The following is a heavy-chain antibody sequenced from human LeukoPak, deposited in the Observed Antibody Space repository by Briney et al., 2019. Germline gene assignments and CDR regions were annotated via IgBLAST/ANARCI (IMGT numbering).Heavy chain of an antibody. V-gene: IGHV1-24*01. CDR2: SDPEDGER. CDR1: GKTLSDLS. D-gene: IGHD3-10*01. CDR3: ARGGSSYDAFDI. J-gene: IGHJ3*02. Sequence: ASVKVSCKVSGKTLSDLSIHWLRQPPGKGLEWLGGSDPEDGERIYAQMFQGRVTMTEDTSIDTAYMELSSLRSEDTAVYYCARGGSSYDAFDIWGQGTMVTVSS.